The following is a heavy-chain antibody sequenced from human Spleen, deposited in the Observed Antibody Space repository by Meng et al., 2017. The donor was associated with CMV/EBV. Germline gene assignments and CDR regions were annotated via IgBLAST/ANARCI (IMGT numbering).Heavy chain of an antibody. J-gene: IGHJ6*02. CDR2: ISYDGSNI. CDR3: ARDRVTMVRGIINYYYALDV. D-gene: IGHD3-10*01. V-gene: IGHV3-30-3*01. CDR1: GFAFSSYA. Sequence: SLRLSCAVSGFAFSSYAMDWVRQAPGKGLEWVAVISYDGSNIYYADSVKGRFTISRDNSKNTVSLQMNSLRTEDTAVYYCARDRVTMVRGIINYYYALDVWGQGTTVTVSS.